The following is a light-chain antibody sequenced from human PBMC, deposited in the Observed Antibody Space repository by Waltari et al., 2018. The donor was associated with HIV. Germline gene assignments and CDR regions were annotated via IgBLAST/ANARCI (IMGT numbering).Light chain of an antibody. CDR1: ALSKQY. CDR3: QSADTSGTRV. V-gene: IGLV3-25*03. CDR2: KDT. J-gene: IGLJ1*01. Sequence: SFELTQPPSVSVSPGQTATITCSGDALSKQYSYWYQHKPGQAPVVVIYKDTERPSGIPERFSGSSSGTTVTLTISGVQAEDEADYYCQSADTSGTRVFASGTKVTVL.